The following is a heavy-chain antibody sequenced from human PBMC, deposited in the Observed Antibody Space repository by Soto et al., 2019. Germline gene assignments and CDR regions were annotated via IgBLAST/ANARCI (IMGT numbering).Heavy chain of an antibody. CDR2: IYPSGST. V-gene: IGHV4-31*03. J-gene: IGHJ4*02. CDR1: LASISSGGYF. D-gene: IGHD3-16*02. Sequence: PSATLSLTCTVSLASISSGGYFWSWVRQHPGEGLEWIGYIYPSGSTFYNPSLQSRVALSVDTSKNQFSLSLNSVTAADTAVYYCARGRLGQLSLTSSFDYGGQGTLVTVSS. CDR3: ARGRLGQLSLTSSFDY.